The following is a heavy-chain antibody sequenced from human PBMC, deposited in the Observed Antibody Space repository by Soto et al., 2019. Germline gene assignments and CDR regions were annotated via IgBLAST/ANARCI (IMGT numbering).Heavy chain of an antibody. CDR1: GFTFGAYT. J-gene: IGHJ4*02. V-gene: IGHV3-49*03. CDR2: IRGEDYGGTT. D-gene: IGHD1-26*01. Sequence: EVQVVESGGAWVQPGRSLRLSCSTSGFTFGAYTMTWFRQAPGKGLEWVAFIRGEDYGGTTEYAASVKGRFTVSRDNSQGVVYLVKNNMKIDDTTVYYCTSGVAGAGDHWGRGTLVSDSS. CDR3: TSGVAGAGDH.